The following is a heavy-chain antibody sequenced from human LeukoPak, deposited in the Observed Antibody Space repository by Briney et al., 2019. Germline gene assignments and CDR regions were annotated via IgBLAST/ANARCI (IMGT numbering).Heavy chain of an antibody. CDR1: GFTFDDYA. J-gene: IGHJ4*02. Sequence: GGSLRLSCAASGFTFDDYAMHWVRQAPGKGLEWVSGISWNSGSIGYADSVKGRFTISRDNAKNSLYLQMNSLRAEDMALYYCARYSGPWWEPYYFDYWGQGTLVTVPS. CDR2: ISWNSGSI. CDR3: ARYSGPWWEPYYFDY. D-gene: IGHD1-26*01. V-gene: IGHV3-9*03.